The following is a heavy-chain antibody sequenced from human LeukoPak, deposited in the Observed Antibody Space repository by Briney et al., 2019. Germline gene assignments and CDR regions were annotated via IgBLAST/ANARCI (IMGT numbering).Heavy chain of an antibody. CDR3: ARFSPLNYGSGSLGFDY. D-gene: IGHD3-10*01. CDR2: INHSGST. Sequence: SETLSLTCAVYGGSFSGYYWSWIRQPPGKGLEWIGEINHSGSTNYNPSLKSRVTISVDTSKNQFSLKLSSVTAADTAVYYCARFSPLNYGSGSLGFDYWGQGTLVTVSS. CDR1: GGSFSGYY. V-gene: IGHV4-34*01. J-gene: IGHJ4*02.